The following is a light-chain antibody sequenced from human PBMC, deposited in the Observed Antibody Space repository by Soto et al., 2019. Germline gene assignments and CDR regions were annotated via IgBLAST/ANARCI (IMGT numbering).Light chain of an antibody. V-gene: IGLV6-57*01. Sequence: NFMLIQPHSVSGSPGQTVVISCTRSSGSISSNYVQWYQQRPGSLPTTVIYEDNQRPSEVPDRFSGSVDRSSNSASLTISGLNTEDEAYYYCQSYDASHVVFGGGTKLTVL. CDR2: EDN. CDR3: QSYDASHVV. CDR1: SGSISSNY. J-gene: IGLJ2*01.